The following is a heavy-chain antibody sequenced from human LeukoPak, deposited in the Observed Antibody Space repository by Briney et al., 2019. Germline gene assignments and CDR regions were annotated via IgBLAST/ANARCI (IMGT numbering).Heavy chain of an antibody. Sequence: SETLSLTCAVYGGSFSGYYWSWIRQPPGKGLEWIGEINHSGSTNYNPSLKSRVTISVDTSKNQFSLKLSSVTAADTAVYYCARVVAYSVAGPRIDYWDQGTLVTVSS. J-gene: IGHJ4*02. CDR1: GGSFSGYY. CDR2: INHSGST. D-gene: IGHD6-19*01. V-gene: IGHV4-34*01. CDR3: ARVVAYSVAGPRIDY.